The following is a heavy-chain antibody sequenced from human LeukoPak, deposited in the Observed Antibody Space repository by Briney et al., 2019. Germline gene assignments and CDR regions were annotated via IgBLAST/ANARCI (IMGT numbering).Heavy chain of an antibody. CDR1: GFTVSAYA. V-gene: IGHV3-23*01. J-gene: IGHJ4*02. CDR2: IYDDNT. D-gene: IGHD3-10*01. CDR3: AARKVRGVGFYLDY. Sequence: GGSLRLSCAASGFTVSAYAMVWVRQAPGKGLEWVSTIYDDNTYYADSVKGRFAISTDNSKNTLYLQMNSLRVEDTAVYFCAARKVRGVGFYLDYWGQGTLVTVSS.